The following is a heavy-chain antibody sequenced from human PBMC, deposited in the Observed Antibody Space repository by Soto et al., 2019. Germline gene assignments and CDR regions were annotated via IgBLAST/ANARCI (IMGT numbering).Heavy chain of an antibody. CDR2: ISAYNGNT. CDR3: ARDRQRSEHVLWFGELFPDY. D-gene: IGHD3-10*01. V-gene: IGHV1-18*01. Sequence: ASVKVSCKASGYTFTSYGISWVRQAPGQGLEWMGWISAYNGNTNYAQKLQGRVTMTTDTSTSTAYMELRSLRSDDTAVYYCARDRQRSEHVLWFGELFPDYWGQGTLVTVSS. J-gene: IGHJ4*02. CDR1: GYTFTSYG.